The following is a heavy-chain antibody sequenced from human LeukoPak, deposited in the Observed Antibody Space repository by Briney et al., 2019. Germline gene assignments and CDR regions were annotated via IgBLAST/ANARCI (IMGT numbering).Heavy chain of an antibody. CDR2: MNPNSGNT. CDR1: GYTFTSYY. Sequence: ASVKVSCKASGYTFTSYYMHWVRQAPGQGLEWMGWMNPNSGNTGYAQKFQGRVTMTRNTSISTAYMELSSLRSEDTAVYYCARGGYNWNSRWFDPWGQGTLVTVSS. CDR3: ARGGYNWNSRWFDP. V-gene: IGHV1-8*02. J-gene: IGHJ5*02. D-gene: IGHD1-20*01.